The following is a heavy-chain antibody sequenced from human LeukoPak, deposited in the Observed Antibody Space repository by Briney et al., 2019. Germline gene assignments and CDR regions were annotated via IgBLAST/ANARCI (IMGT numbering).Heavy chain of an antibody. CDR2: ISYDGSNK. CDR3: ARAGGYSYGLVY. D-gene: IGHD5-18*01. CDR1: GFTFSSYA. V-gene: IGHV3-30-3*01. Sequence: PGRSLRLSCAASGFTFSSYAMHWVRQAPGKGLEWVAVISYDGSNKYYADSVKGRFTISRDNSKNTLYLQMNSLRAEDTAVYYCARAGGYSYGLVYWGQGTLVTVSS. J-gene: IGHJ4*02.